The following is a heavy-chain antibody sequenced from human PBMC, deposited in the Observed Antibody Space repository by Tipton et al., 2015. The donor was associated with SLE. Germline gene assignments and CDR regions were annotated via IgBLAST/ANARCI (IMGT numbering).Heavy chain of an antibody. V-gene: IGHV4-59*12. D-gene: IGHD3-10*01. Sequence: TLSLTCTVSGGSISSYYWSWIRQPPGKGLEWIGYIYYSGSTNYNPSLKSRVAISVDTSKNQLSLKLRSVTAADTAVYYCARKQGIRAFDIWGQGTMVTVSS. CDR2: IYYSGST. J-gene: IGHJ3*02. CDR3: ARKQGIRAFDI. CDR1: GGSISSYY.